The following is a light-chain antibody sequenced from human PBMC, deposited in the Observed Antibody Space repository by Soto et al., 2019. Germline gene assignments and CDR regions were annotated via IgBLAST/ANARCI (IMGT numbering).Light chain of an antibody. CDR3: QQYASPPIT. V-gene: IGKV3-20*01. Sequence: EIVLTQSPGTLSLSPVERASLSCRASQSVGNNYLAWYQQKPGQAPRLLIHGASIRATGIPDRFSGSGSGTDFTLTISRLEPEDFAEFYCQQYASPPITFGQGTRLEIK. CDR2: GAS. J-gene: IGKJ5*01. CDR1: QSVGNNY.